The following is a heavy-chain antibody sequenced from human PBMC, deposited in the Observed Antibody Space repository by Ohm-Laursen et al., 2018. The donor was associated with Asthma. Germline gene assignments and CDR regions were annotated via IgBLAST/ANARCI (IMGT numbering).Heavy chain of an antibody. V-gene: IGHV1-18*04. Sequence: SSVKVSCKASGYTFTNYGFSWVRQAPGQGLERMAWISAYNGNTNYAPKFQDRVTMTTDTSTSTAYMELRGLRSDDTAVYYCARVLSYYDHSSYYDRIDYWGQGSLVTVSS. CDR3: ARVLSYYDHSSYYDRIDY. J-gene: IGHJ4*02. CDR1: GYTFTNYG. D-gene: IGHD3-22*01. CDR2: ISAYNGNT.